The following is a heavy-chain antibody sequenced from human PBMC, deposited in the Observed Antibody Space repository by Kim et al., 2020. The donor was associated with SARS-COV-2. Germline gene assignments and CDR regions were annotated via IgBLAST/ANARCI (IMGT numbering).Heavy chain of an antibody. D-gene: IGHD3-22*01. V-gene: IGHV5-51*01. CDR2: IYPGDSDT. CDR3: ARHSYRAPVVITGAGAFDI. CDR1: GYSFTSYW. Sequence: GESLKISCKGSGYSFTSYWIGWVRQMPGKGLEWMGIIYPGDSDTRYSPSFQGQVTISADKSISTAYLQWSSLKASDTAMYYCARHSYRAPVVITGAGAFDIWGQGTMVTVSS. J-gene: IGHJ3*02.